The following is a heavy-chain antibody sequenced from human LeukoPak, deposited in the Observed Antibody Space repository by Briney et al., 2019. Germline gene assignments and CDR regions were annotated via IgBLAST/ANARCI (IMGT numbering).Heavy chain of an antibody. Sequence: SVKVSCKASGDTFTSYAIHWVRQAPGQGLEWMGRINPNLGIANYAQNFQGRVTITADKSTSTAYMELSSLRSDDTAVYYCAKVSPGGPFYYWGQGGLVTVSP. CDR1: GDTFTSYA. V-gene: IGHV1-69*04. D-gene: IGHD1-26*01. CDR3: AKVSPGGPFYY. CDR2: INPNLGIA. J-gene: IGHJ4*02.